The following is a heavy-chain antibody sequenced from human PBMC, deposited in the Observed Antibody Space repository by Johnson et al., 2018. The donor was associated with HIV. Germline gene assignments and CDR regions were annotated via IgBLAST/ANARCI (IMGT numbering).Heavy chain of an antibody. CDR3: AREPTTSDAFDI. CDR2: ISWNSGSI. D-gene: IGHD2/OR15-2a*01. J-gene: IGHJ3*02. V-gene: IGHV3-9*01. Sequence: QLVESGGGLVQPGRSLRLSCAASGFSFDDYAMHWVRQAPGKGLEWVSGISWNSGSIGYADSVKGRFTISRDNSKNTLYLQMSSLRAEDTAVYYCAREPTTSDAFDIWGQGTMVTVSA. CDR1: GFSFDDYA.